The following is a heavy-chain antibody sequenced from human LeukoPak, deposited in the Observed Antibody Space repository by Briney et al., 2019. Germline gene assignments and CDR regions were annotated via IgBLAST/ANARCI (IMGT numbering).Heavy chain of an antibody. CDR1: GGSIGSYY. CDR3: ARENSGSYREFDY. Sequence: SETLSLTCTVSGGSIGSYYWSWIRQPAGKGLEWIGRIYTSGSTNYNASLKSRVSMSVDTSKNQFSLKLSSVTAADTAVFYCARENSGSYREFDYWGQGTLVTVSS. J-gene: IGHJ4*02. V-gene: IGHV4-4*07. D-gene: IGHD1-26*01. CDR2: IYTSGST.